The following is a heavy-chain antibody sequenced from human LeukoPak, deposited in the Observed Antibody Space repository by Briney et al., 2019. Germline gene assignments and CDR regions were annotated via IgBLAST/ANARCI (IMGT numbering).Heavy chain of an antibody. D-gene: IGHD3-9*01. CDR3: ARALYYDILTGYFHRYYYYGMDV. CDR1: GFTFSSYA. Sequence: PGRSLRLSCAASGFTFSSYAMHWVRQAPGKGLEWVSYISSSGSTIYYADSVKGRFTISRDNAKNSLYLQMNSLRAEDTAVYYCARALYYDILTGYFHRYYYYGMDVWGQGTTVTVSS. V-gene: IGHV3-48*03. J-gene: IGHJ6*02. CDR2: ISSSGSTI.